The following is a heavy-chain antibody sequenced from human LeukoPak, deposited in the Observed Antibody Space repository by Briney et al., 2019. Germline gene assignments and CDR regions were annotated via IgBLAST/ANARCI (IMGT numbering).Heavy chain of an antibody. CDR1: GFTFSSYA. J-gene: IGHJ4*02. CDR3: AKLTANWGSPFDY. D-gene: IGHD7-27*01. Sequence: GGPLRLSCAASGFTFSSYAMSWVRQAPGKGLEWVSAISGSGGSTYYADSVKGRFTISRDNSKNTLYLQMNSLRAEDTAVYYCAKLTANWGSPFDYWGQGTLVTVSS. CDR2: ISGSGGST. V-gene: IGHV3-23*01.